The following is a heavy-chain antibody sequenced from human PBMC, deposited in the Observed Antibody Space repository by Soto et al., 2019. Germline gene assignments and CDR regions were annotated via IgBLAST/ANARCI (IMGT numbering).Heavy chain of an antibody. D-gene: IGHD1-1*01. Sequence: VQSGAEVKNPGASVKVSCNTSGYTFTTYAMHWVRQAPGQGLEWMGRINADNGDTTFSQKFQGRVTIVRDTSASTVYMELSSLRSEDTAVYYCAGLWNGHYLGAYDIWGQGTMVVVSS. CDR1: GYTFTTYA. CDR2: INADNGDT. V-gene: IGHV1-3*01. J-gene: IGHJ3*02. CDR3: AGLWNGHYLGAYDI.